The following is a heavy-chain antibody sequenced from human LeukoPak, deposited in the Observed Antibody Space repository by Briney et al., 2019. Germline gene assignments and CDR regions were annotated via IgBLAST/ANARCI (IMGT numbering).Heavy chain of an antibody. V-gene: IGHV5-10-1*01. Sequence: GESLKISCQGSGYSFTSSWISWLRQMPGKGLEWMGRIDPSDSYTNCSPSFQGHVTISSDKSISTAYLQWSSLKASDTAMYYCARGYGLFDYWGQGTLVTVSS. D-gene: IGHD5-18*01. J-gene: IGHJ4*02. CDR3: ARGYGLFDY. CDR2: IDPSDSYT. CDR1: GYSFTSSW.